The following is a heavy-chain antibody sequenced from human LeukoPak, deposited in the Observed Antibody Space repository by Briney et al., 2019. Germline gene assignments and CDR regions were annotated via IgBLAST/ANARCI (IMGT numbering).Heavy chain of an antibody. V-gene: IGHV4-59*01. Sequence: SETLSLTCTVTGDSIIKYYWSWIRQSPGKELEWIGYMYNRGSTIYNPSLKSRVTISTDTSKNQFCLRLTSVTAADTAVYYCARAEKAVTGTLDYWGQGTLITVSS. CDR3: ARAEKAVTGTLDY. CDR1: GDSIIKYY. D-gene: IGHD6-19*01. J-gene: IGHJ4*02. CDR2: MYNRGST.